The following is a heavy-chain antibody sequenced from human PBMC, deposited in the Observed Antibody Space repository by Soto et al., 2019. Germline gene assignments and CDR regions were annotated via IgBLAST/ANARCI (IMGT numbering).Heavy chain of an antibody. CDR3: AKDVLFSMASALRIFDY. CDR1: GFTFSSYA. J-gene: IGHJ4*02. V-gene: IGHV3-23*01. Sequence: PGGSLRLSCAASGFTFSSYAMSWVRQAPGKVLEWVSAISGSGGSTYYADSVKGRFTISRDNSKNTLYLQMNSLRAEDTAVYYCAKDVLFSMASALRIFDYWGQGALDTVSS. D-gene: IGHD2-21*01. CDR2: ISGSGGST.